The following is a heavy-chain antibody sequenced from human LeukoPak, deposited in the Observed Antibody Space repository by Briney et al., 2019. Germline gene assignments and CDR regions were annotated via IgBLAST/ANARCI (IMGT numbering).Heavy chain of an antibody. CDR2: INPSGGST. V-gene: IGHV1-46*01. CDR3: TRTSGYQPYNNRFGP. D-gene: IGHD5-12*01. Sequence: ASVKVSCKASGYTFTSYYMHWVRQAPGQGLEWMGIINPSGGSTSYAQKFQGRVTMTRDTSTSTVYMELSSLRSEDTAVYYCTRTSGYQPYNNRFGPWGQGTLVTVSS. J-gene: IGHJ5*02. CDR1: GYTFTSYY.